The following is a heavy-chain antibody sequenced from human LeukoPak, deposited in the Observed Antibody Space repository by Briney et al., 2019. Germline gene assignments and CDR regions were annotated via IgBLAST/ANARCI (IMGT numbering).Heavy chain of an antibody. CDR3: ARASYDYVWGSYRPEHFDY. V-gene: IGHV4-59*12. D-gene: IGHD3-16*02. CDR1: GGSISSYY. CDR2: IYYSGST. Sequence: SETLSLTCTVSGGSISSYYWSWIRQPPGKGLEWIGYIYYSGSTNYNPSLKSRVTISVDTSKNQFSLKLSSVTAADTAVYYCARASYDYVWGSYRPEHFDYWGQGTLVTVSS. J-gene: IGHJ4*02.